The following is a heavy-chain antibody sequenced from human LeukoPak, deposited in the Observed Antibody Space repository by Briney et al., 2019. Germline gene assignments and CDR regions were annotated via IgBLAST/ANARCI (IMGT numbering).Heavy chain of an antibody. CDR3: ALSMTTVTYYYYYYMDV. Sequence: SVKVSCKASGGTFSSYAISWVRQAPGQGLEWMGGIIPIFGTANYAQKFQGRVTITADESTSTAYMELSSLRSEDTAVYYCALSMTTVTYYYYYYMDVWGKGTTVTVSS. CDR1: GGTFSSYA. V-gene: IGHV1-69*01. J-gene: IGHJ6*03. CDR2: IIPIFGTA. D-gene: IGHD4-17*01.